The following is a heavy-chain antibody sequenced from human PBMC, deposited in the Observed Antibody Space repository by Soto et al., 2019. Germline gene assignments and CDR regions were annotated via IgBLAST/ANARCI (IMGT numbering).Heavy chain of an antibody. Sequence: GSRRLSCAASVFTYSDYYMIWIRQAPGKGLEWVSYISSSGSTIYYADSVKGRFTISRDNAKNSLYLQMNSLRAEDTAVYYCAREMEARKIEVADVDAFDIWGQGTMVTVSS. CDR1: VFTYSDYY. CDR3: AREMEARKIEVADVDAFDI. J-gene: IGHJ3*02. CDR2: ISSSGSTI. D-gene: IGHD6-19*01. V-gene: IGHV3-11*01.